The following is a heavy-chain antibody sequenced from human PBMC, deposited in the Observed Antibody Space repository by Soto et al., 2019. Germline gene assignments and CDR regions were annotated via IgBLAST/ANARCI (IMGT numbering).Heavy chain of an antibody. CDR1: GSSLTTNGAD. D-gene: IGHD2-8*01. J-gene: IGHJ2*01. CDR3: AHRQVYAATTYWYCDL. Sequence: QITLKESGPTLVKPTQTLTLTCTFSGSSLTTNGADVGWIRQAPGKALEWLAFIYWDDDKRYSPSLKSRLTIPKDPSKNQVVLTMTIMDPVDTATYYRAHRQVYAATTYWYCDLWGRGTLVTVSS. V-gene: IGHV2-5*02. CDR2: IYWDDDK.